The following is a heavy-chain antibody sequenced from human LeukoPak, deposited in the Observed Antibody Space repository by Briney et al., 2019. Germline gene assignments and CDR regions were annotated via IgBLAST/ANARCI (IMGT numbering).Heavy chain of an antibody. CDR2: IHYSGST. CDR1: GGSISNYY. V-gene: IGHV4-59*12. J-gene: IGHJ2*01. Sequence: SETLSLTCTVSGGSISNYYWSWIRQPPGKGLEWIGYIHYSGSTNYNPSLKSRVTISVDTSKNQFSLKLSSVTAADTAVYYCARDLYLPLDYGDFTETPYWYFDLWGRGTLVTVSS. D-gene: IGHD4-17*01. CDR3: ARDLYLPLDYGDFTETPYWYFDL.